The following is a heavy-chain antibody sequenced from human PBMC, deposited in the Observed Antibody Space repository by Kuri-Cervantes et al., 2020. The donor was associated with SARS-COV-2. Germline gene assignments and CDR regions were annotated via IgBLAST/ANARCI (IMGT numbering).Heavy chain of an antibody. CDR1: GFTFSSYA. CDR3: ARDRYYYMDV. CDR2: ISSNGGSI. V-gene: IGHV3-64*01. Sequence: GGSLRLSCAASGFTFSSYAMHWVRQAPGKGLEYVSAISSNGGSIYYANSVKGRFTISRDNSKNTLYLQMGSLRAEDMAVYYCARDRYYYMDVWGKGTRSPSP. J-gene: IGHJ6*03.